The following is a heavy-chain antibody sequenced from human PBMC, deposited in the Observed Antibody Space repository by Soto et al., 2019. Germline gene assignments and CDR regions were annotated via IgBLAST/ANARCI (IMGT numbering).Heavy chain of an antibody. CDR3: ASGGGGMGATLDP. D-gene: IGHD1-26*01. Sequence: LRLSCAASRFTFSSYWISWVRQAPGKGLEWVANIKQDGSEKYYVDSVKGRFTISRDNAKNSLYLQMNSLRAEDTAVYYCASGGGGMGATLDPWGQGTLVTVSS. V-gene: IGHV3-7*01. CDR2: IKQDGSEK. J-gene: IGHJ5*02. CDR1: RFTFSSYW.